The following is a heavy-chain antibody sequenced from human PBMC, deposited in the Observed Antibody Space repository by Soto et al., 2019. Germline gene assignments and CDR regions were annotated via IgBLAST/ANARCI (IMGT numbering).Heavy chain of an antibody. V-gene: IGHV3-30-3*01. D-gene: IGHD2-15*01. Sequence: QVQLVESGGGVVQPGRSLRLSCAASGFTFSSYVMHWVRQDPGKGLEWVAVIPYDGNNKYYADSVKGRFTISRDNSTNTPYLRMSSQRAEDTAVYYSARAACAGGRCYTLEGLSYGMDVWGQGTTVTVSS. CDR2: IPYDGNNK. CDR3: ARAACAGGRCYTLEGLSYGMDV. J-gene: IGHJ6*02. CDR1: GFTFSSYV.